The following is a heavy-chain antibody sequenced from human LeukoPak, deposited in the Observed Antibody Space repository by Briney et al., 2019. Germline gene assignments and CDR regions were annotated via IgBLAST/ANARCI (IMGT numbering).Heavy chain of an antibody. CDR1: GFTFSSYA. Sequence: GGSLRLSCAASGFTFSSYAMSWVRQAPGKGLEWVSSISSSSSYIYYADSVKGRFTISRDNAKNSLYLQMNSLRAEDTAVYYCARDRQRSGYDYHDAFDIWGQGTMVTVSS. D-gene: IGHD5-12*01. J-gene: IGHJ3*02. CDR3: ARDRQRSGYDYHDAFDI. CDR2: ISSSSSYI. V-gene: IGHV3-21*01.